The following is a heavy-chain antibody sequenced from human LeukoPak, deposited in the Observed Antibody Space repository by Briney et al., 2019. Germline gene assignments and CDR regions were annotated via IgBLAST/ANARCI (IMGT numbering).Heavy chain of an antibody. Sequence: PGGSLRPSCTASGFTFGDYAMTWVRQAPGKGLEWVGFIRSKAYGGTTEYAASVKGRFTISRDDSKSIAYLQMNSLKTEDIGVYYCTRGKRGIDYWGQGTLVTVSS. CDR3: TRGKRGIDY. J-gene: IGHJ4*02. V-gene: IGHV3-49*04. D-gene: IGHD3-10*01. CDR1: GFTFGDYA. CDR2: IRSKAYGGTT.